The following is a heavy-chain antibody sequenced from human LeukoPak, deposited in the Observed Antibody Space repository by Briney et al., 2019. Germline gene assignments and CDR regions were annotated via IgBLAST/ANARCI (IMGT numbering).Heavy chain of an antibody. CDR3: ARLSPISDAVTPHFGY. CDR1: GYSFTSYW. J-gene: IGHJ4*02. Sequence: GESLKISCKGSGYSFTSYWIGWVRQMPGKGLEWMGIIYPGDSDTRYSPSFQGQVTISADKSISTAYLQWSSLKASDTAIYYCARLSPISDAVTPHFGYWGQGTLVTVSS. V-gene: IGHV5-51*01. CDR2: IYPGDSDT. D-gene: IGHD4-17*01.